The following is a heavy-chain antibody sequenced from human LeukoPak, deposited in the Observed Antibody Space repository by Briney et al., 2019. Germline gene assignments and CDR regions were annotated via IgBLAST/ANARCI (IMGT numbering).Heavy chain of an antibody. CDR2: INHSGST. CDR1: GGSFSGYY. CDR3: ARGRFSYYFDY. D-gene: IGHD2/OR15-2a*01. Sequence: PSETLSLTCAVCGGSFSGYYWSWIRLPPGKGLEWIGEINHSGSTNYNPSLKSRVTISVDTSKNQFSLKLSSVTAADTAVYYCARGRFSYYFDYWGQGTLVTVSS. V-gene: IGHV4-34*01. J-gene: IGHJ4*02.